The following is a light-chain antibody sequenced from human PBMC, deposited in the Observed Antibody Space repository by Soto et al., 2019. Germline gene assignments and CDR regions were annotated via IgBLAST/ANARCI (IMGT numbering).Light chain of an antibody. CDR3: QQFSSWPPT. V-gene: IGKV3-11*01. J-gene: IGKJ1*01. CDR2: DAS. Sequence: ESVLTQSPATLSLSPGERATLSCRASQSVSSFLAWYQQKPGQAPRLLIYDASNRATGIPARFSGSGSGTDFTLTISSLEPDDFAVYYCQQFSSWPPTFGQGTKV. CDR1: QSVSSF.